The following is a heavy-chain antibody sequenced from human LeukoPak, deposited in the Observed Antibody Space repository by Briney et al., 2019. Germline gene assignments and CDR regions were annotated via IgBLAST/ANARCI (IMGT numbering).Heavy chain of an antibody. D-gene: IGHD2-2*01. CDR3: ATWGVPAATCLGY. CDR2: IIPIFGTA. J-gene: IGHJ4*02. V-gene: IGHV1-69*05. Sequence: ASVKVSCKASGGTFSSYAISWVRQAPGQGLEWMGGIIPIFGTANYAQKLQGRVTMTTDTSTSTAYMELRSLRSDDTAVYYCATWGVPAATCLGYWGQGTLVTVSS. CDR1: GGTFSSYA.